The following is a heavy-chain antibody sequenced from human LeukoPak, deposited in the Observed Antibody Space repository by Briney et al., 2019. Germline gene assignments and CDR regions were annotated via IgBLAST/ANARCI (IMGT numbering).Heavy chain of an antibody. CDR3: LRGDRRDY. Sequence: GGSLRLSCAASGFTFSRNWMNWARQAPGKGLEWVSSIDSSGGYMFYADSVKGRFIISRDNAKDSLYLQMNSLRVEDTAVYYCLRGDRRDYWGQGTLVTVSS. V-gene: IGHV3-21*06. CDR2: IDSSGGYM. J-gene: IGHJ4*02. CDR1: GFTFSRNW.